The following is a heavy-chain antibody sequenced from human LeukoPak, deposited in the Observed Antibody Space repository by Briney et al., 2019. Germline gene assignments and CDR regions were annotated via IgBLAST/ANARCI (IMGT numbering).Heavy chain of an antibody. CDR1: GYTFTSYG. J-gene: IGHJ4*02. CDR2: ISAYNGNT. D-gene: IGHD6-13*01. CDR3: ARAWPYSSSWGGTTLEHFDY. Sequence: ASVKVSCKASGYTFTSYGISWVRQAPGQGLEWMGWISAYNGNTNYAQKLQGRVTMTTDTSTSTAYMELRSLRSDDTAVYYCARAWPYSSSWGGTTLEHFDYWGQGTLVTVSS. V-gene: IGHV1-18*01.